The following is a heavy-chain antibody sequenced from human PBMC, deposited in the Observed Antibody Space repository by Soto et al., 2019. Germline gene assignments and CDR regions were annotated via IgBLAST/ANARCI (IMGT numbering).Heavy chain of an antibody. J-gene: IGHJ1*01. CDR3: AKGGSSSARYFDT. Sequence: QVQLVESGGGVVQPGRSLRLSCAASGFTFSGYGMHWVRQAPGKGLEWVAVISFEGSKKYYANSVEGRFNIYRNNSKNAVFLQMNSLRAEDTDVYYCAKGGSSSARYFDTWGQGTLVTVSS. D-gene: IGHD6-6*01. CDR1: GFTFSGYG. V-gene: IGHV3-30*18. CDR2: ISFEGSKK.